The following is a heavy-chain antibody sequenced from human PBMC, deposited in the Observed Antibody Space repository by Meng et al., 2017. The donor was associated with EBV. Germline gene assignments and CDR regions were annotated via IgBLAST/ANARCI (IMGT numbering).Heavy chain of an antibody. D-gene: IGHD5-12*01. CDR2: ITPVFDIA. Sequence: VPLSESGAEMNKPGSSVKVSGKGPGANCNNFGSSWVRQDTGQGLEWMGDITPVFDIAHYAESLQGRVTIAADPSTRTAYMDLSSLSSDDTAVYYCVRDLWLRIWECVWGQGTLVTVSS. CDR1: GANCNNFG. J-gene: IGHJ4*02. V-gene: IGHV1-69*17. CDR3: VRDLWLRIWECV.